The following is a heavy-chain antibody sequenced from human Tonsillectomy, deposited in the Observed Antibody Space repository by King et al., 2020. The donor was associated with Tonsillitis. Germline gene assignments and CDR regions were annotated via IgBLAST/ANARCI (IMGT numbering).Heavy chain of an antibody. J-gene: IGHJ6*02. V-gene: IGHV1-18*04. Sequence: VQLVESGAEVKKPGASVKVSCKASGYTFTSYGISWVRQAPGQGLEWMGWISAYNGNTNYAQKLQGRVTMTTDTSTSTAYMELRSLRCDDTAVYYCARGYDDSSGYYYGDRRPPRPPNYYYYGMDVWGQGTTVTVSS. CDR1: GYTFTSYG. D-gene: IGHD3-22*01. CDR2: ISAYNGNT. CDR3: ARGYDDSSGYYYGDRRPPRPPNYYYYGMDV.